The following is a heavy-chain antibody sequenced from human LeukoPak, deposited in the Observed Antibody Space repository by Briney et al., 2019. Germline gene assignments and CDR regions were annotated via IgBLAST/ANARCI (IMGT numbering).Heavy chain of an antibody. D-gene: IGHD3-3*01. V-gene: IGHV4-34*01. Sequence: SETLSLTCAVHGGSFSGYYWSWIRQPPGKGLEWIGEINHSGSTNYNPSLKSRVTISVDTSKNQFSLKLSSLTAAYTAVYYCARGRNYDFWSGYYPDWFDPGGQGTLVTVSS. CDR1: GGSFSGYY. CDR3: ARGRNYDFWSGYYPDWFDP. J-gene: IGHJ5*02. CDR2: INHSGST.